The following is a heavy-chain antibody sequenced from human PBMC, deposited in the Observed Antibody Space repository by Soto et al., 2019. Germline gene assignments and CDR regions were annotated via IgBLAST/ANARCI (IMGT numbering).Heavy chain of an antibody. CDR2: VKGKTDGGTT. CDR3: TTMDNYGGNLPVDY. J-gene: IGHJ4*02. V-gene: IGHV3-15*07. D-gene: IGHD4-17*01. Sequence: EVQLVESGGGLVKPGWSLTLSCAASGFIFTDAWMNWVRQAPGKGLEWVGHVKGKTDGGTTAYAAPVKGRFTISRDDAKTTLYLQMNSLKTEDTGVYYCTTMDNYGGNLPVDYWGQGTLVTVSS. CDR1: GFIFTDAW.